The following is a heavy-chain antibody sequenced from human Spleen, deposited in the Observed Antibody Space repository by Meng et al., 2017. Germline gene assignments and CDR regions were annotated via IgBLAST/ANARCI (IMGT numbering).Heavy chain of an antibody. CDR3: ARDDYGAFDY. D-gene: IGHD4-17*01. J-gene: IGHJ4*02. Sequence: QVQLQESGPGLVKPSQTLSLTCTVSGGSISSGDYYWTWIRQPPGKGLEWIGYIYYSGRTYYNPSLKTRVTISVDTSKNHFSLNLRSVTPEDTAVYYCARDDYGAFDYWGQGTLVTVSS. V-gene: IGHV4-30-4*01. CDR1: GGSISSGDYY. CDR2: IYYSGRT.